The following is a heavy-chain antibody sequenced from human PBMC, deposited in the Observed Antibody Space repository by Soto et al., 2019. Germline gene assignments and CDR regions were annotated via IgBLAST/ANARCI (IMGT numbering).Heavy chain of an antibody. V-gene: IGHV1-18*04. CDR2: ISGYNGNT. Sequence: QVQLVQSGAEVKKPGASVKVSCKASGYTFTIYGISWVRQAPGQGLEWMGWISGYNGNTDYAQNLQDRVTLTTDASTSSVYIGLRSLRSDDTAVYFCARVDYYDSSGYYGYWGQGTLITVSS. D-gene: IGHD3-22*01. CDR3: ARVDYYDSSGYYGY. CDR1: GYTFTIYG. J-gene: IGHJ4*02.